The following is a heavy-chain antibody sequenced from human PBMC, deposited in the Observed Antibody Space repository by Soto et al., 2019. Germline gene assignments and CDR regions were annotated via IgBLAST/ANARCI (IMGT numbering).Heavy chain of an antibody. Sequence: SVKGSCKGSGGTFSSYAISWVRQAPGQGLEWMGGIIPIFGTANYAQKFQGRVTITADESTSTAYMELSSLRSEDTAVYYCARVSCSGGSCGYFDYWGQGTLVTVSS. CDR2: IIPIFGTA. D-gene: IGHD2-15*01. CDR1: GGTFSSYA. V-gene: IGHV1-69*13. CDR3: ARVSCSGGSCGYFDY. J-gene: IGHJ4*02.